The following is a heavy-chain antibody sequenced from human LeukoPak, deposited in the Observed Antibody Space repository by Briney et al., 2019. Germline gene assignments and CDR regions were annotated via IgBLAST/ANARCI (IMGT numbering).Heavy chain of an antibody. Sequence: GGSLRLSCAASGFTFGNYWMSWVRQAPGKGLEWVANIKQDGSDKYYVDSVTGRFTTSRNNAKNSLYLQMNSLRAEDTAVYYCARWATSFDLWGQGTLVTVSS. D-gene: IGHD6-6*01. V-gene: IGHV3-7*01. CDR2: IKQDGSDK. CDR1: GFTFGNYW. J-gene: IGHJ4*02. CDR3: ARWATSFDL.